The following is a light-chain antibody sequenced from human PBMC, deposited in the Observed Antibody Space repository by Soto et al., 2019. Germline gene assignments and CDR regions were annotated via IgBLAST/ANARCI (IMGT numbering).Light chain of an antibody. CDR3: QQRSNWPTIT. Sequence: EIVLTQSPGTLSLSPGERATLSCRASQSVSSSYLAWYQQKPCQAHRLLIYDASNRATGIPARFSGSGSGTDFTLTISSLEPEDFAVYYCQQRSNWPTITFGQGTRLEIK. CDR1: QSVSSSY. V-gene: IGKV3D-20*02. CDR2: DAS. J-gene: IGKJ5*01.